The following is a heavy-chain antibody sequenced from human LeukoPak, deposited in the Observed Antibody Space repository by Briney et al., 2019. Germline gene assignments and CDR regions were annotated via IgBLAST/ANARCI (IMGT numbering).Heavy chain of an antibody. CDR3: TKDVGQWLESPFDY. Sequence: GGSLRLSCAASGFTFSSYSMNWVRQAPGKGLEWVSSISSSSSYIYYADSVMGRFTISRDNAKNSLYLQMNSLRAEDTALYYCTKDVGQWLESPFDYWGQGTLVTVSS. D-gene: IGHD6-19*01. CDR2: ISSSSSYI. V-gene: IGHV3-21*04. CDR1: GFTFSSYS. J-gene: IGHJ4*02.